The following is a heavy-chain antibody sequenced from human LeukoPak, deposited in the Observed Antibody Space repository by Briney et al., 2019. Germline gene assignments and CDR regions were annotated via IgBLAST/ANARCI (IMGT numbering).Heavy chain of an antibody. J-gene: IGHJ5*02. CDR2: IFYSGST. Sequence: SETLSLTCTVSGGSISSFSWNWIRQPPGEGLEWIGSIFYSGSTNYNPSLRSRVTISVDTSKNQFSLKLSSVTAADTAVYFCARHRPGERRFDPWGQGALVTVSS. D-gene: IGHD3-16*01. V-gene: IGHV4-59*08. CDR3: ARHRPGERRFDP. CDR1: GGSISSFS.